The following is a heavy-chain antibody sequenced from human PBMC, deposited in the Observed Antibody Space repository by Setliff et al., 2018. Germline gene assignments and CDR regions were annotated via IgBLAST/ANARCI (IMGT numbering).Heavy chain of an antibody. CDR1: GGTFSRSA. CDR3: ARAPGTVVVPASRSAFDI. D-gene: IGHD2-2*01. J-gene: IGHJ3*02. Sequence: SVKVSCKASGGTFSRSAISWVRQAPGQGLEWMGGIIPIFGTPTYAQKFQGRVTIIADESTSTTYMELSSLRSEDTAVYYCARAPGTVVVPASRSAFDIWGQGTMVTVSS. CDR2: IIPIFGTP. V-gene: IGHV1-69*13.